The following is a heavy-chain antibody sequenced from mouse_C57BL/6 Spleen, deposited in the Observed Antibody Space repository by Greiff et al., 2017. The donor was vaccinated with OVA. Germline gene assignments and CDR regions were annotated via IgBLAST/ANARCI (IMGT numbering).Heavy chain of an antibody. Sequence: VQLVESGPELVKPGASVKISCKASGYAFSSSWMNWVKQRPGKGLEWIGRIYPGDGDTNYNGKFKGKATLTADKSSSTAYMQLSSLTSEDSAVYFCARDGGDGSSPYYFDYWGQGTTLTVSS. D-gene: IGHD1-1*01. CDR1: GYAFSSSW. V-gene: IGHV1-82*01. CDR2: IYPGDGDT. CDR3: ARDGGDGSSPYYFDY. J-gene: IGHJ2*01.